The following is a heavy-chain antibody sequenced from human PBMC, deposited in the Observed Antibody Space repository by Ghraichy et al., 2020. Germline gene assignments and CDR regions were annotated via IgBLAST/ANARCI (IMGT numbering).Heavy chain of an antibody. CDR3: ARGEGGYCSSISCYAIAPDD. J-gene: IGHJ4*02. D-gene: IGHD2-2*01. V-gene: IGHV3-30*03. CDR1: GFTFSSYG. Sequence: GGSLRLSCAASGFTFSSYGMHWVRQAPGKGLEWVAFISFDGSNKYYADSVRGRFTFSRDNSKNTLYLQMDSLRTEDTAVYYCARGEGGYCSSISCYAIAPDDWGQGTLVTVSS. CDR2: ISFDGSNK.